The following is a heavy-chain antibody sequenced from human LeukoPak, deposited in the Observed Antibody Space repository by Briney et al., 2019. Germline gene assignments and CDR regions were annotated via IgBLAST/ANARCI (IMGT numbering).Heavy chain of an antibody. J-gene: IGHJ4*02. CDR2: IGTAGDT. CDR3: ARASVAGTLLDY. V-gene: IGHV3-13*01. CDR1: GFTFSSYD. D-gene: IGHD6-19*01. Sequence: GGPLRLSCAASGFTFSSYDMHWVRQATGKGLEWVSAIGTAGDTYYPGSVKGRFTISRENAKNSLYLQMNSLRAGDTAVYYCARASVAGTLLDYWGQGTLVTVSS.